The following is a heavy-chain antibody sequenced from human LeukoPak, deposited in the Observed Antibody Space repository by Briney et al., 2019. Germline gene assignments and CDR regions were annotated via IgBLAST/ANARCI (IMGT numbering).Heavy chain of an antibody. V-gene: IGHV1-69*13. CDR3: ARGTGYGLLHSYYYYYGMDV. Sequence: SVKVSCKASGGTFSSYAISWVRQAPGQGLEWMGGFIPIFGTANYAQKFQGRVTITADESTSTAYMELSSLRSEDTAVYYCARGTGYGLLHSYYYYYGMDVWGQGTTVTVSS. J-gene: IGHJ6*02. CDR2: FIPIFGTA. D-gene: IGHD3-22*01. CDR1: GGTFSSYA.